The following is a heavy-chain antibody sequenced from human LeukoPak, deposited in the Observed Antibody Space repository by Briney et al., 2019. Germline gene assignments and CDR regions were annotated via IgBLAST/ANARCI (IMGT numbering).Heavy chain of an antibody. CDR2: ISSSSSYI. CDR3: ARGDSSGWYGFDY. CDR1: GLTFSRYI. Sequence: GGSLRLPCGASGLTFSRYIMNWVRQATGKGLEGVSSISSSSSYIYYAHSVKGRFTISRDNAKNSLYLQMNSLRAEDTAVYYCARGDSSGWYGFDYWGQGTLVTVSS. D-gene: IGHD6-19*01. V-gene: IGHV3-21*01. J-gene: IGHJ4*02.